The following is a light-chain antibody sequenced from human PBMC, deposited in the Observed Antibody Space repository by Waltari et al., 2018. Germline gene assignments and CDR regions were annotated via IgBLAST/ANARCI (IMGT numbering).Light chain of an antibody. J-gene: IGKJ2*03. Sequence: VILTQSPATLSLSPGERATLSCRASQSVSSYLAWYQQKPGQAPRLLIHSPSRRAPGIPERFSGGGSGTEFPLTISILVPEYVGVYHCYQHSSGYSFGQGTKVEIK. CDR2: SPS. V-gene: IGKV3-11*01. CDR3: YQHSSGYS. CDR1: QSVSSY.